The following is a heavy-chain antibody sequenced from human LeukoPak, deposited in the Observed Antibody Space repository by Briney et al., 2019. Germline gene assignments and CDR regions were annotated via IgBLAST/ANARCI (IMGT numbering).Heavy chain of an antibody. V-gene: IGHV3-21*01. CDR1: GFTFSTYR. Sequence: GGSLRLSCAASGFTFSTYRMNWVRQAPGKGLEWVSSISSSSSYIYYADSVKGRFTISRDNSKNTLYLQMNSLRAEDTAVYYCARGYDFWSGPFDYWGQGALVTVSS. D-gene: IGHD3-3*01. J-gene: IGHJ4*02. CDR3: ARGYDFWSGPFDY. CDR2: ISSSSSYI.